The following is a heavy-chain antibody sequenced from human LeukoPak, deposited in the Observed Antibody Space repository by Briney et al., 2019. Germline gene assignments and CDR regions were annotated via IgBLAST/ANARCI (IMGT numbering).Heavy chain of an antibody. D-gene: IGHD6-19*01. CDR1: GYTFTSYA. CDR3: AREAVAGKNWFDP. CDR2: INAGNGNT. J-gene: IGHJ5*02. V-gene: IGHV1-3*01. Sequence: ASVKVSCKASGYTFTSYAMHWVRQASGQRLEWMGWINAGNGNTKYSQKFQGRVTITRDTSASTAYMEPSSLRSEDTAVYYCAREAVAGKNWFDPWGQGTLVTVSS.